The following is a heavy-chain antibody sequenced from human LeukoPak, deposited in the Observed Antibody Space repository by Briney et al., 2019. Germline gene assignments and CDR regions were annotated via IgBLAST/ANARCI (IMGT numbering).Heavy chain of an antibody. J-gene: IGHJ5*02. CDR2: IYYSGST. V-gene: IGHV4-59*01. CDR3: ATSPRRALANWFDP. CDR1: GGSISSYY. D-gene: IGHD3-3*02. Sequence: SGTLSLTCTVSGGSISSYYWSWIRQPPGKGLEWIGYIYYSGSTNYNPSLKSRLNISLDTSKNQFSLKLSSVTAADTAVYYCATSPRRALANWFDPWGQGTLVTVSS.